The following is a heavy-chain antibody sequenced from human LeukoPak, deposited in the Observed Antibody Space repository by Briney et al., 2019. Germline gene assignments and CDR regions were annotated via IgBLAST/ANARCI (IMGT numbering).Heavy chain of an antibody. CDR1: GGSFSGYY. J-gene: IGHJ4*02. D-gene: IGHD6-19*01. CDR2: IYHSGST. CDR3: ARVRSSGWIDY. Sequence: SETLSLTCAVYGGSFSGYYWSWIRQPPGKGLEWIGSIYHSGSTYYNPSLKSRVTISVDTSKNQFSLKLSSVTAADTAVYYCARVRSSGWIDYWGQGTLVTVSS. V-gene: IGHV4-34*01.